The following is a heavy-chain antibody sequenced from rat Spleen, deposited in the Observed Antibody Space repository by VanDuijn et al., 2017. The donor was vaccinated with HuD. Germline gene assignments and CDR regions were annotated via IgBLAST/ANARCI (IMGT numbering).Heavy chain of an antibody. CDR1: GFTFSDYG. D-gene: IGHD1-5*01. J-gene: IGHJ4*01. CDR2: ISYGDSSGHSGT. CDR3: TRGGYRYNYANVMDA. V-gene: IGHV5-29*01. Sequence: EVQLVESDGGLVQPGRSLKLSCAASGFTFSDYGVAWVRQAPTTGLEWVATISYGDSSGHSGTYYRDSVRGRFTISRDNAKSTLYLQMNSLRSEDTATYYCTRGGYRYNYANVMDAWGQGASVTVSS.